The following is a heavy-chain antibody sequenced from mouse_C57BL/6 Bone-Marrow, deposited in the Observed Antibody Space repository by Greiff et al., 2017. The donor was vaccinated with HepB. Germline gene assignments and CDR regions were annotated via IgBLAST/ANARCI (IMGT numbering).Heavy chain of an antibody. Sequence: DVKLVESGGGLVKPGGSLKLSCAASGFTFSDYGMHWVRQAPEKGLEWVAYISSGSSTIYYADTVKGRFTISRDNAKNTLFLQMTSLRSEDTAMYYWARRKLAWFAYWGQGTLVTVSA. CDR3: ARRKLAWFAY. J-gene: IGHJ3*01. CDR1: GFTFSDYG. CDR2: ISSGSSTI. V-gene: IGHV5-17*01.